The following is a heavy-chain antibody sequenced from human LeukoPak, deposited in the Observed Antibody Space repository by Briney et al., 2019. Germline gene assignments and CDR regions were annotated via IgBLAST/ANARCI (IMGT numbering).Heavy chain of an antibody. D-gene: IGHD4-11*01. CDR3: ARRVRSADYRLDY. Sequence: SETLSLTCTVSGGSVSHFYWSWIRQPPGKGLEWIGYIYYTGSTNYNPSLKSRVTISLDPSKNQFSLKLSSVTAADTAVYYCARRVRSADYRLDYWGQGTLVTVSS. CDR2: IYYTGST. CDR1: GGSVSHFY. V-gene: IGHV4-59*02. J-gene: IGHJ4*02.